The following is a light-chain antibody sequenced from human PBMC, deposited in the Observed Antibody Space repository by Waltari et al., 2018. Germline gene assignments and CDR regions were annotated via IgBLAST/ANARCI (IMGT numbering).Light chain of an antibody. Sequence: IVLTQSPSTRSLSPGERATLSSRASQSVPPSQLAWYQQQPSHTPRLLVQGSSRRDTARPARFSGSGSWRDVTLTITRMEDEDFAVYYCQQYGDSPLISFGQGTKLEI. CDR1: QSVPPSQ. J-gene: IGKJ2*03. V-gene: IGKV3-20*01. CDR2: GSS. CDR3: QQYGDSPLIS.